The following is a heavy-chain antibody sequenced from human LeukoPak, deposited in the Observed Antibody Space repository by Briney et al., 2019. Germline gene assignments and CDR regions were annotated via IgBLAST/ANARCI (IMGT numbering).Heavy chain of an antibody. CDR3: ARAPRSTYDILTGYYTGYYFDY. CDR1: GYTFTGYY. CDR2: INPNSGGT. D-gene: IGHD3-9*01. Sequence: ASVEVSCKASGYTFTGYYMHWVRQAPGQGLEWMGWINPNSGGTNYAQKFQGWVTMTRDTSISTAYMELSRLRSDDTAVYYCARAPRSTYDILTGYYTGYYFDYWGQGTLVTVSS. V-gene: IGHV1-2*04. J-gene: IGHJ4*02.